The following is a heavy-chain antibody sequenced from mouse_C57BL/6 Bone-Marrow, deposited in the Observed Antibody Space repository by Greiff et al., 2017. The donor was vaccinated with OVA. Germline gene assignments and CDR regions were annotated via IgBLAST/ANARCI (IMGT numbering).Heavy chain of an antibody. CDR2: IYPGGGYT. D-gene: IGHD2-3*01. Sequence: QVQLQQSGAELVRPGTSVKMSCKASGYTFTNYWIGWAKQRPGHGLEWIGDIYPGGGYTNYNEKFKGKATLTADKSSSTAYMQFSSLTSEDSAIYYCARYDGYFHWYFDVWGTGTTVTVSS. CDR3: ARYDGYFHWYFDV. V-gene: IGHV1-63*01. J-gene: IGHJ1*03. CDR1: GYTFTNYW.